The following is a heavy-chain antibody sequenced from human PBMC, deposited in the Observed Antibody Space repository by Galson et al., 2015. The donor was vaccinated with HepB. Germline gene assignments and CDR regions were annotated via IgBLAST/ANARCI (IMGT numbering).Heavy chain of an antibody. CDR3: TRDHPARKVLRYFDYPRRGPYYYGMDV. CDR1: GFAFGDYA. D-gene: IGHD3-9*01. V-gene: IGHV3-49*04. J-gene: IGHJ6*02. Sequence: SLRLSCAASGFAFGDYAMSWVRQAPGKGLEWVGFIRSKAYGGTTEYAASVKGRFTISRDDSKSIAYLQMNSLKTEDTAVYYCTRDHPARKVLRYFDYPRRGPYYYGMDVWGQGTTVTVSS. CDR2: IRSKAYGGTT.